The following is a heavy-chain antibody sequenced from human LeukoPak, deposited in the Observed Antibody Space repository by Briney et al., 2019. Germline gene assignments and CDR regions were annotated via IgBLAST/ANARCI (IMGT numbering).Heavy chain of an antibody. Sequence: PGGSLRLSCAASGFTFSSYGMHWVRQAPGKGLEWVAFIRYDGSNKYYADSVKGRFTISRDNSKNTLYLQMNSLRAEDTAVYYCATHPRIVATMGVNYWGQGTLVTVSS. CDR2: IRYDGSNK. CDR3: ATHPRIVATMGVNY. J-gene: IGHJ4*02. V-gene: IGHV3-30*02. CDR1: GFTFSSYG. D-gene: IGHD5-12*01.